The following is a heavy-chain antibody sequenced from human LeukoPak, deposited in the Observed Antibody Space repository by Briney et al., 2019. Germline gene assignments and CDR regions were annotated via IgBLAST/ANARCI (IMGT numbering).Heavy chain of an antibody. D-gene: IGHD6-19*01. CDR2: ISSRSSYI. Sequence: PGRSLRLSCAASGFSFDDYAMHWVRQAPGKGLEWVSSISSRSSYIYYADSVKGRFTISRDNAKNSLYLQMNSLRAEDTAVYYCARGSTVAAVPDYWGQGTLVTVFS. J-gene: IGHJ4*02. CDR1: GFSFDDYA. CDR3: ARGSTVAAVPDY. V-gene: IGHV3-21*01.